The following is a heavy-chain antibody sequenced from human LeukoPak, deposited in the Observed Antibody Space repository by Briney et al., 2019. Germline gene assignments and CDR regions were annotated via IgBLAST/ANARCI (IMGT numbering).Heavy chain of an antibody. CDR2: IYYSGST. J-gene: IGHJ4*02. Sequence: SETLSLTCTVSGGSISSSSYYWGWVRQPPGTGLEWVGSIYYSGSTYYNPSLKSRVTISVDTSKNQFSLKLSSVTAADTAVYYCARVRTSLRHLIDYWGQGTLVTVSS. D-gene: IGHD3-16*01. V-gene: IGHV4-39*07. CDR1: GGSISSSSYY. CDR3: ARVRTSLRHLIDY.